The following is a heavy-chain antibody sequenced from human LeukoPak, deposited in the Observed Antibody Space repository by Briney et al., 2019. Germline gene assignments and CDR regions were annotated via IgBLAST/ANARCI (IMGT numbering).Heavy chain of an antibody. CDR1: GGSISNYY. V-gene: IGHV4-59*08. CDR3: ARPYSSGWYGAFDI. J-gene: IGHJ3*02. Sequence: PSATLSLTCTVSGGSISNYYWSWIRQPPGKGLEWIGYMYYSGNINHTLTLKSSVSIPADTSKRQFSLKLSSVTAADTAVYYCARPYSSGWYGAFDIWSLGTVVTVSS. CDR2: MYYSGNI. D-gene: IGHD6-19*01.